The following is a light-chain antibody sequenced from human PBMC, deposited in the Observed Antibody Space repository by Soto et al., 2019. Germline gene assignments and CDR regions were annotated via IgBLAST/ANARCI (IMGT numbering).Light chain of an antibody. J-gene: IGKJ1*01. CDR1: QSASSSY. Sequence: EIVLTQSPVTLSLSPGERATLSCRASQSASSSYLAWYQQKPGQAPRLLIYGASTRATGIPDRFSGSGSGTDFTLTISRLEPEDFAMYYCQQYGRSPPWTFGQGTKVDIK. CDR3: QQYGRSPPWT. CDR2: GAS. V-gene: IGKV3-20*01.